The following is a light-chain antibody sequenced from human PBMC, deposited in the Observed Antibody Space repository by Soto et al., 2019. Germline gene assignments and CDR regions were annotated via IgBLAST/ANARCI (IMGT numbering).Light chain of an antibody. CDR1: SSNIGAGYV. J-gene: IGLJ1*01. CDR2: GNI. V-gene: IGLV1-40*01. Sequence: QSVLTQPPSVSGAPGQRVTISCTGSSSNIGAGYVVHWYQQLPGTAPKLLIYGNINRPSGVPDRFSGSKSDTSASLAITGLQAEDEADYYCQSYDSSLSGYVCGTGTKLTVL. CDR3: QSYDSSLSGYV.